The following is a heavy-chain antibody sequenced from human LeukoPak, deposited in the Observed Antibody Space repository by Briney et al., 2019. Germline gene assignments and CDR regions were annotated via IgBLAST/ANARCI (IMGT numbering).Heavy chain of an antibody. CDR2: IYPGDSDT. D-gene: IGHD2-8*01. V-gene: IGHV5-51*01. CDR1: GYSFTSYW. CDR3: ARQGMRPTPKGVMDV. J-gene: IGHJ6*02. Sequence: GESLKISCKGSGYSFTSYWIGWVRQMPGKGLEWMGIIYPGDSDTRYSPSFQGQVTISADKSISTAYLQRSSLKASDTAMYYCARQGMRPTPKGVMDVWGQGTTVTVSS.